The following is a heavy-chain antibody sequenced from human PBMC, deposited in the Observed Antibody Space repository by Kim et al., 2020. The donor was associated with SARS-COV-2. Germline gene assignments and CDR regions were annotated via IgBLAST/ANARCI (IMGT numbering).Heavy chain of an antibody. CDR2: ISGSGGST. CDR3: AKSPGYCSSTSCYAGPFDY. J-gene: IGHJ4*02. CDR1: GFTFSSYA. D-gene: IGHD2-2*01. V-gene: IGHV3-23*01. Sequence: GGSLRLSCAASGFTFSSYAMSWVRQAPGKGLEWVSAISGSGGSTYYADSVKGRFTISRDNSKNTLYLQMNSLRAEDTAVYYCAKSPGYCSSTSCYAGPFDYWGQGTLVTVSS.